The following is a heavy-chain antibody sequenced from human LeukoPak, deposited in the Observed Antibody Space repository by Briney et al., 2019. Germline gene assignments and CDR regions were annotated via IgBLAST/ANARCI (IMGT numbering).Heavy chain of an antibody. Sequence: GGSLRLSCAASGFRFSNFWMGWVRQAPGKGLEWVANIKQYGSETYYVDSVKGRPTIPRDNAKNSLYLQMNSLRAEDTAGYYCAELGITMIGGVWGKGTTVTISS. CDR2: IKQYGSET. D-gene: IGHD3-10*02. CDR3: AELGITMIGGV. J-gene: IGHJ6*04. CDR1: GFRFSNFW. V-gene: IGHV3-7*01.